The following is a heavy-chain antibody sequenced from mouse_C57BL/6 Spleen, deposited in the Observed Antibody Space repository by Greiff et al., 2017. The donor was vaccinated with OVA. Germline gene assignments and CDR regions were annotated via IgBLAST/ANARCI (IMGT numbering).Heavy chain of an antibody. J-gene: IGHJ2*01. CDR3: ARPSGYYFGY. D-gene: IGHD3-2*02. CDR1: GYTFTDYY. Sequence: EVQLQQSGPELVKPGASVKISCKASGYTFTDYYMNWVKQSHGKSLEWIGDINPNNGGTSYNQKFKGKATLTVDKSSSTAYMELRSLTSEDSAVYYCARPSGYYFGYWGQGTTLTVSS. CDR2: INPNNGGT. V-gene: IGHV1-26*01.